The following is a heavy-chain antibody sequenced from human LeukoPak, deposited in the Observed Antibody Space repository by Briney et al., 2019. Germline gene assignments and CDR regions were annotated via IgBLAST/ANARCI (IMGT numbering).Heavy chain of an antibody. D-gene: IGHD3-3*01. CDR3: ARGVSDFWSGYQQYNWSDP. CDR1: GYTFTGYY. Sequence: ASVKVSCKASGYTFTGYYMHWVRQAPGQGLEWMGWINPNSGGTNYAQKFQGRVTMTRDTSISTAYMELSRLRSDDTAVYYCARGVSDFWSGYQQYNWSDPWGQGTLVTVSS. V-gene: IGHV1-2*02. CDR2: INPNSGGT. J-gene: IGHJ5*02.